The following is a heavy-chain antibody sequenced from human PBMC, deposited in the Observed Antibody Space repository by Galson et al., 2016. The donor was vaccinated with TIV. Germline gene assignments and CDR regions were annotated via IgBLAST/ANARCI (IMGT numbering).Heavy chain of an antibody. V-gene: IGHV1-18*04. CDR2: ISGYDTNT. Sequence: SVKVSCKASGYTFTNYGISWVRQAPGQGLEWMGWISGYDTNTEYVQKLQDRVTMTKDTSTSTAHMELRSLGYDDTAVYYCARDAPYSSSWSIDYWGQGSLVTVSS. CDR1: GYTFTNYG. CDR3: ARDAPYSSSWSIDY. D-gene: IGHD6-13*01. J-gene: IGHJ4*02.